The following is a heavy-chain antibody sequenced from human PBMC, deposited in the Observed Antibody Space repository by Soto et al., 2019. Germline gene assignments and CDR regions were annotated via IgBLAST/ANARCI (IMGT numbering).Heavy chain of an antibody. CDR3: ARLHPGDY. V-gene: IGHV4-59*08. CDR2: IYSSGST. J-gene: IGHJ4*02. CDR1: GGSLNSYY. Sequence: SDTLSLTCTVSGGSLNSYYWSWIRQPPGKGLEWIGYIYSSGSTNYNPSLKSRITISVDTSKNQVSLKLTSVTAADTAVYYCARLHPGDYWGQGTLVTVSS.